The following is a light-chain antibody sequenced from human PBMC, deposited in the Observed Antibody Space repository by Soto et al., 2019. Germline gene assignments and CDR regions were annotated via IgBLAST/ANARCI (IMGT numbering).Light chain of an antibody. J-gene: IGLJ2*01. V-gene: IGLV1-44*01. CDR1: SSNIGTNT. CDR2: SDN. Sequence: QSVLTQPPSASGTPGQRVTIFCSGSSSNIGTNTVIWYQQLPGAAPKLLIYSDNQRPSGVPDRFSGSKSGTSASLAISGLQSEDEADYYCVAWDVSLVVFGGGTKLTVL. CDR3: VAWDVSLVV.